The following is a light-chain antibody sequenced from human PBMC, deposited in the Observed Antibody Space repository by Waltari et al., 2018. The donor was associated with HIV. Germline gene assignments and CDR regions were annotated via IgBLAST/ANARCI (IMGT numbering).Light chain of an antibody. CDR3: CSFAGSSTFAV. CDR2: DVT. Sequence: HSSLTQPRSMSGSPGQSVTISCTGTSTDVGCYNYVSWYQQHPGKAPKLIIYDVTKRPSGVPDRFSGSKSGITASLTISGLQSEDEADYHCCSFAGSSTFAVFGGGTKLTVL. CDR1: STDVGCYNY. V-gene: IGLV2-11*01. J-gene: IGLJ2*01.